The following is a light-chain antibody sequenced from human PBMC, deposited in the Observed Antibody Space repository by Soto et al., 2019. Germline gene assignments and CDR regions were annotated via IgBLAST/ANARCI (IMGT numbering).Light chain of an antibody. CDR1: QSVTNS. V-gene: IGKV3-11*01. Sequence: ITLTQSPGTLSLSPGERATLSCRASQSVTNSLAWFQQKPGQAPRLLIYDASKRPSGVPARFSGSGSGTDFPLTISSLEPEDFAVYYCHQRGAWPLTFGGGTTVEI. CDR2: DAS. CDR3: HQRGAWPLT. J-gene: IGKJ4*01.